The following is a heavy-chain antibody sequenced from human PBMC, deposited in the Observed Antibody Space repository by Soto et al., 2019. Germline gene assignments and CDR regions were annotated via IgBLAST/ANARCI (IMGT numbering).Heavy chain of an antibody. V-gene: IGHV3-64D*06. J-gene: IGHJ4*02. CDR3: VKDSDYDPTRSYFDY. D-gene: IGHD3-22*01. CDR2: ISSNGGST. CDR1: GFTFSSYA. Sequence: PGGSLRLSCSASGFTFSSYAMHWVRQAPGKGLEYVSAISSNGGSTYYADSVKGRFTISRDNSKNTLYLQMSSLRAEDTAVYYCVKDSDYDPTRSYFDYWGQGALVTVSS.